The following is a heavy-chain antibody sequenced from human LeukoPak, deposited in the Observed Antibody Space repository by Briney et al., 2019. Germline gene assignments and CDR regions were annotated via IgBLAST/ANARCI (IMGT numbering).Heavy chain of an antibody. Sequence: GGSLRLSCAASGFTFSSYSMNWVREAPGKGLEWVSSISSSSYIYYADSVKGRFTISRDNAKSSLYLQMNSLRAEDTAVYYCARLNWGRGDLWGQGALVTVSS. CDR2: ISSSSYI. CDR3: ARLNWGRGDL. CDR1: GFTFSSYS. D-gene: IGHD7-27*01. J-gene: IGHJ5*02. V-gene: IGHV3-21*01.